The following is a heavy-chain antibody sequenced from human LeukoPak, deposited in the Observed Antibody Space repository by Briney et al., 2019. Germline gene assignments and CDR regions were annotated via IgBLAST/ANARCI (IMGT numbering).Heavy chain of an antibody. CDR2: IWYDGSNK. D-gene: IGHD6-13*01. Sequence: GGSLRLSCAASGFTFSSYGMHWVRQAPGKGLEWVAVIWYDGSNKYYADSVKGRFTISRDNSKNTLYLQMNSLRAEDTAVYYCAREGSSSWFYYYGMDVWGQGTLVTVSS. CDR1: GFTFSSYG. CDR3: AREGSSSWFYYYGMDV. J-gene: IGHJ6*02. V-gene: IGHV3-33*01.